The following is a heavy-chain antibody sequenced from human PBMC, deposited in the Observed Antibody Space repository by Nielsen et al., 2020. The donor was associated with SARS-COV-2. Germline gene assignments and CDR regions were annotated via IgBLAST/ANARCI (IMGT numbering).Heavy chain of an antibody. V-gene: IGHV4-39*01. CDR2: VYYSGTT. CDR3: ARGRLWFDP. Sequence: SETLSLTCTVSGGSITSSGYYWVWIRQLPGKDLEWIGTVYYSGTTYYNPSLQSRLTISVDTSKNQFSLRLNSVTAADTAAYYCARGRLWFDPWGQGTLVTVAS. J-gene: IGHJ5*02. D-gene: IGHD3-10*01. CDR1: GGSITSSGYY.